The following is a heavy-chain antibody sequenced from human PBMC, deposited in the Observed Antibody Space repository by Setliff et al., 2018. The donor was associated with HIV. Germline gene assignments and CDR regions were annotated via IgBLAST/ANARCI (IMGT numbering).Heavy chain of an antibody. V-gene: IGHV3-48*01. CDR1: GFSFSSYG. J-gene: IGHJ4*02. CDR3: AKVHYYGSGNYYRIFDY. D-gene: IGHD3-10*01. Sequence: GGSLRLSCAASGFSFSSYGMNWVRQAPGKGLEWVSYISSTSSNIYYVDSVKGRFTISRDNSKNTLYLQMDSLRAEDTAVYYCAKVHYYGSGNYYRIFDYWGQGTLVTVS. CDR2: ISSTSSNI.